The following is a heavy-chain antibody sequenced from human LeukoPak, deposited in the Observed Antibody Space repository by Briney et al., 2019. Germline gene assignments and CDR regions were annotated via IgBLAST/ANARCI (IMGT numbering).Heavy chain of an antibody. CDR2: IIPIFDTA. D-gene: IGHD2-2*02. CDR1: GGTFSSYA. Sequence: GSSVKVSCKASGGTFSSYAISWVRQAPGQGLEWMGGIIPIFDTANYAQKFQGRVTITTDESTSTAYMELSSLRSEDTAVYYCARGYCSSTSCYKNIPRNYYMDVWGKGTTVTVSS. V-gene: IGHV1-69*05. J-gene: IGHJ6*03. CDR3: ARGYCSSTSCYKNIPRNYYMDV.